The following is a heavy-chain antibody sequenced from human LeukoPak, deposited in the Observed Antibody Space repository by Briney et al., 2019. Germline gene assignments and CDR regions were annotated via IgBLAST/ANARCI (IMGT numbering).Heavy chain of an antibody. CDR1: GFTFDDYA. Sequence: GGSLRLSCAASGFTFDDYAMHWVRQAPGKGLEWVSGISWNSGSIGYADSVKGRFTISRDNAKNSLYLQMNSLRAEDTALYYCAKAPPDSWSGFDPWGQGTLVTVSS. CDR3: AKAPPDSWSGFDP. V-gene: IGHV3-9*01. D-gene: IGHD3-3*01. J-gene: IGHJ5*02. CDR2: ISWNSGSI.